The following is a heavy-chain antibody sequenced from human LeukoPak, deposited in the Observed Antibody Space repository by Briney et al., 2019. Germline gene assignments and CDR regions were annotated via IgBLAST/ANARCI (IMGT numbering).Heavy chain of an antibody. CDR3: AKISTVTENFDH. D-gene: IGHD4-17*01. CDR2: IDSSGTYT. CDR1: GFAFGNYA. J-gene: IGHJ4*02. V-gene: IGHV3-23*05. Sequence: GGSLRLSCAASGFAFGNYAMGWVRHAPGKGLEWVLSIDSSGTYTPSAESVKGRFTNSRDNSENTMYLQLNSLRAEDTAVYSCAKISTVTENFDHWVQGTLVTVSS.